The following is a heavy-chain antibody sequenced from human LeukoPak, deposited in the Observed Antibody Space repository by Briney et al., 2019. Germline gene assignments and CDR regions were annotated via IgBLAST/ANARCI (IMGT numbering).Heavy chain of an antibody. J-gene: IGHJ4*02. CDR2: ISNSGSNI. D-gene: IGHD3-10*01. CDR1: GFTFSDYY. V-gene: IGHV3-11*04. Sequence: GGSLTQSCPASGFTFSDYYMRWIRQAPGKGLEWISYISNSGSNIYYADSVKGRFTMSRDNAKTSLYLQMNSLRAEDTAVYYCARARASYANDYWGQGTLVTVSS. CDR3: ARARASYANDY.